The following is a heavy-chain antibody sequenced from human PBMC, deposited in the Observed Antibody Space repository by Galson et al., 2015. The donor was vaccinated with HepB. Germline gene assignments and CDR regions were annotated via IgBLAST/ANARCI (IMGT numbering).Heavy chain of an antibody. D-gene: IGHD3-10*01. CDR1: GFTVSSNY. J-gene: IGHJ4*02. Sequence: SLRLSCAASGFTVSSNYMSWVRQAPGKGLEWVSVIYSGGSTYYADSVKGRFTISRDNSKNTLYLQMNSLRAEDTAVYYCARDGGGWFGESLWWGQGTLVTVSS. V-gene: IGHV3-66*01. CDR2: IYSGGST. CDR3: ARDGGGWFGESLW.